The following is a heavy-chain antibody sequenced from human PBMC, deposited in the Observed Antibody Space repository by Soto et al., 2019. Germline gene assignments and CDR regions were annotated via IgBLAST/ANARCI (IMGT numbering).Heavy chain of an antibody. D-gene: IGHD5-12*01. CDR2: IYYSGST. Sequence: SETLSLTCTVSGGSISSGGYYWSWIRHHPGKGLEWIGYIYYSGSTYYNPSLKSRVTISVDTSKNQFSLKLSSVTAADTAVYYCARVDIVATYYMDVWGKGTTVTVSS. V-gene: IGHV4-31*03. J-gene: IGHJ6*03. CDR1: GGSISSGGYY. CDR3: ARVDIVATYYMDV.